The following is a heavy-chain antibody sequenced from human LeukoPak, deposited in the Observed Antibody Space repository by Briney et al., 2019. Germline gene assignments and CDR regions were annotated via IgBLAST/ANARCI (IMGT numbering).Heavy chain of an antibody. CDR3: ARGGSSMVRGLRNAFDI. V-gene: IGHV4-4*07. CDR2: IYNGGNT. CDR1: GDSISSYY. Sequence: PSETLSLTCTVSGDSISSYYWSWVRRPAGEGLEWIGRIYNGGNTNYNPSLTSRVTMSVDTSQNQVSLTLSSVTAADTAVYYCARGGSSMVRGLRNAFDIWGQGTVVTVSS. D-gene: IGHD3-10*01. J-gene: IGHJ3*02.